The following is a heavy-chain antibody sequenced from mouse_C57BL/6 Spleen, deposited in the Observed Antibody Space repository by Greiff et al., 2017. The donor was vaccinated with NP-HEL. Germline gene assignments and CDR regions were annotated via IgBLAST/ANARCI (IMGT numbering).Heavy chain of an antibody. Sequence: QVQLQQSGPELVKPGASVKISCKASGYTFTDYYINWVKQRPGQGLEWIGWIYPGSGNTKYNEKFKGKATLTVDTSSSTAYMQLSSLTSEDSAVYFCAREGDYYGSRGGYYAMDYWGQGTSVTVSS. D-gene: IGHD1-1*01. CDR1: GYTFTDYY. J-gene: IGHJ4*01. CDR2: IYPGSGNT. V-gene: IGHV1-84*01. CDR3: AREGDYYGSRGGYYAMDY.